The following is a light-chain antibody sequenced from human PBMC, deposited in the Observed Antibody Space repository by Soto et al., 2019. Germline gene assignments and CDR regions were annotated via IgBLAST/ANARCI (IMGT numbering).Light chain of an antibody. V-gene: IGKV1-12*01. CDR2: GAS. J-gene: IGKJ1*01. CDR1: QDIGTW. CDR3: HQANSYPWT. Sequence: DIQMTQSPSSVSASVGDRVTIICRASQDIGTWLAWYQQKPGRTPKLLIYGASTLQSGVPSRFIGSGSGTEFTLTISSLQAEDFASYYCHQANSYPWTFGQGTTVEI.